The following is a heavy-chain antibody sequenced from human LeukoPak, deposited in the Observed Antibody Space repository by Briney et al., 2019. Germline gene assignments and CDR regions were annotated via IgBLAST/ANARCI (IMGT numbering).Heavy chain of an antibody. CDR2: IYYSGST. CDR1: GGSISSYY. V-gene: IGHV4-59*01. Sequence: SETLSLTCTVSGGSISSYYWSWIRQPPGKGLEWIGYIYYSGSTKYNASLKSRVTISVDTSKNQFSLRLSSVTAADTAVYYCARGGGDYWRYFDLWGRGTLVTVSS. J-gene: IGHJ2*01. D-gene: IGHD4-17*01. CDR3: ARGGGDYWRYFDL.